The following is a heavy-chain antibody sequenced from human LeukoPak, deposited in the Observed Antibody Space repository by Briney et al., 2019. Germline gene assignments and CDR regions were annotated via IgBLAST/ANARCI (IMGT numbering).Heavy chain of an antibody. Sequence: GGSLRLSCAASGFTFSSYSMNWVRQAPGKGLEWVSYISSGSDTIYYAESVKGRITISRDNAKNSLYLQMNSLRAEDTAVYYCARNYYDSSGYYYGASWGQGTLVTVSS. J-gene: IGHJ4*02. D-gene: IGHD3-22*01. CDR3: ARNYYDSSGYYYGAS. V-gene: IGHV3-48*04. CDR1: GFTFSSYS. CDR2: ISSGSDTI.